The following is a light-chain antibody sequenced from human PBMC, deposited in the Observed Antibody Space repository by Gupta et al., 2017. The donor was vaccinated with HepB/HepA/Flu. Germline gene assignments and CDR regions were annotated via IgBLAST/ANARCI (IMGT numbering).Light chain of an antibody. CDR2: NNN. CDR1: NSNVGSHA. Sequence: QSVLTQPPSASGTPGQRVTISCSGSNSNVGSHAVNWYQQVPGTAPKLLIYNNNERPSGVPDRFSESKSGTSASLAIRDLRSEDEADYYCATWDYSVNGPGFGGGTKLTVL. J-gene: IGLJ3*02. V-gene: IGLV1-44*01. CDR3: ATWDYSVNGPG.